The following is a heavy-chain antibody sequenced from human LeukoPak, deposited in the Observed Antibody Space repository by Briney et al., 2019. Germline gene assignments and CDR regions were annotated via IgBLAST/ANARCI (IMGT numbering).Heavy chain of an antibody. Sequence: PSETLSLTCAVYGGSFSGYFWTWIRQPPGKGLEWIGEINHSGSTNYNPSLKSRVTISVDTSKNHFSLKLSSVTAADTAVYYCARGPPLTYDGSGYYFSDYWGQGSLVTVSS. CDR2: INHSGST. V-gene: IGHV4-34*01. CDR3: ARGPPLTYDGSGYYFSDY. J-gene: IGHJ4*02. D-gene: IGHD3-22*01. CDR1: GGSFSGYF.